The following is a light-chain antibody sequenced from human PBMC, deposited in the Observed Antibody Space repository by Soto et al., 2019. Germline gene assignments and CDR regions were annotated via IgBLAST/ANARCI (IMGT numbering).Light chain of an antibody. Sequence: HSALTQPASVSGSPGQSITISCTGTSSDVGSYNLVSWYQQHPGKAPKLIISEVSKRPSGISDRFSGSKSGSTASLTISGLQAEDEADYYCCSYAGTSTHTVFGGGTQLTVL. J-gene: IGLJ7*01. CDR3: CSYAGTSTHTV. CDR2: EVS. CDR1: SSDVGSYNL. V-gene: IGLV2-23*02.